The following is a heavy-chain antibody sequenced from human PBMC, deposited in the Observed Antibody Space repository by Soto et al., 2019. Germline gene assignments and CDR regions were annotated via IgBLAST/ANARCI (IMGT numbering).Heavy chain of an antibody. D-gene: IGHD1-26*01. CDR2: ISAYNVNT. J-gene: IGHJ4*02. V-gene: IGHV1-18*01. Sequence: QVPLVQSGAEVKKPGASVKVSCKASGYTFTSYGISWVRQAHGQGLEWMGWISAYNVNTNYAQKLQGRVTMTTDTSTSTAYVELRSLRSDDTAVYYCARDAAVGLFDYWGQGTLVTVSS. CDR3: ARDAAVGLFDY. CDR1: GYTFTSYG.